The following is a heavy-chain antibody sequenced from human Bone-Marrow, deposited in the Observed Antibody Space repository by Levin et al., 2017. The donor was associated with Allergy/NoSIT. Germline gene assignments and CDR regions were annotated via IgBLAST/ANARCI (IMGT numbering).Heavy chain of an antibody. CDR2: ISGSGGST. J-gene: IGHJ6*03. D-gene: IGHD6-25*01. Sequence: PGESLKISCAASGFTFSSYAMSWVRQAPGKGLEWVSAISGSGGSTYYADSVKGRFTISRDNSKNTLYLQMNSLRAEDTAVYYCAKDLSGGYYYYYMDVWGKGTTVTVSS. V-gene: IGHV3-23*01. CDR3: AKDLSGGYYYYYMDV. CDR1: GFTFSSYA.